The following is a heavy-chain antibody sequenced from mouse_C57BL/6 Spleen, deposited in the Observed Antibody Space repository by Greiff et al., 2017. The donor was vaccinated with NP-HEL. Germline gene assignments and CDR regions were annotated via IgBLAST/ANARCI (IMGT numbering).Heavy chain of an antibody. Sequence: EVKLMESGGGLVKPGGSLKLSCAASGFTFSDYGMHWVRQAPEKGLEWVAYISSGSSTIYYADTVKGRFTISRDNAKNTLFLQMTSLRSEDTAMYYCARPLMVTTGPWFAYWGQGTLVTVSA. CDR2: ISSGSSTI. D-gene: IGHD2-2*01. J-gene: IGHJ3*01. CDR1: GFTFSDYG. V-gene: IGHV5-17*01. CDR3: ARPLMVTTGPWFAY.